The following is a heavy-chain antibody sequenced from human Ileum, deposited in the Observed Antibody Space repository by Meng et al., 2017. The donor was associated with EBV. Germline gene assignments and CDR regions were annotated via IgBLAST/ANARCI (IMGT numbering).Heavy chain of an antibody. CDR2: MNPKTGTA. Sequence: QGQLVQSWAEVKKPGASVTVSCKASGYTFTNYDISWVRQATGQGLEWMGWMNPKTGTAHYAQKFQGRVSMTRDTSITTAYMELSSLTSEDTAVYYCVRTLERGDYWGQGTLVTVSS. V-gene: IGHV1-8*01. J-gene: IGHJ4*02. CDR3: VRTLERGDY. CDR1: GYTFTNYD. D-gene: IGHD5-24*01.